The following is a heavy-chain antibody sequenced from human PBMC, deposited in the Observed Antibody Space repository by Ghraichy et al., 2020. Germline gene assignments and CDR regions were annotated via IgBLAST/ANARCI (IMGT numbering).Heavy chain of an antibody. CDR3: ATSGNGHRLNYFDP. D-gene: IGHD4-23*01. V-gene: IGHV4-39*01. CDR1: GGSIRNSNYY. J-gene: IGHJ4*02. CDR2: IYDSGST. Sequence: SETLSLTCTVSGGSIRNSNYYWAWVRQPPGKGLEWLGSIYDSGSTSYNPSLKSRVTISADTSKNQFSLKLDSVTAADTAVYYCATSGNGHRLNYFDPWGQGTLVTVSS.